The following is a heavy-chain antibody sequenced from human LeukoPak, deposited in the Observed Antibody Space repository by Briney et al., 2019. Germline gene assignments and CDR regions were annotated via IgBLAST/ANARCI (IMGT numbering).Heavy chain of an antibody. V-gene: IGHV1-2*04. CDR2: INPNSGGT. D-gene: IGHD2-15*01. CDR1: GYTFTGYY. Sequence: GASVKVSCKASGYTFTGYYMHWVRQAPGQGLEWMGWINPNSGGTNYAQKFQGWVTMTRDTSISTAYMELSRLRSDDTAVYYCARVSARSGGIHFDYWGQGTLVTVSS. J-gene: IGHJ4*02. CDR3: ARVSARSGGIHFDY.